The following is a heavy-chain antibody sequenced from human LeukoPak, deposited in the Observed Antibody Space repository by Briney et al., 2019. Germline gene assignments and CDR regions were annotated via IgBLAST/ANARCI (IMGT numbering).Heavy chain of an antibody. D-gene: IGHD1-1*01. V-gene: IGHV4-4*02. CDR2: IYHSGSP. J-gene: IGHJ4*02. CDR1: GGSISRNNW. CDR3: ASLNINNWHSCDY. Sequence: AETLSLTCAVAGGSISRNNWGGWGRQPRGEGVEWIGEIYHSGSPNYNPSLKSRLTISVDKSRNPFSLNLSSVTAADTAVYYCASLNINNWHSCDYWGQGTLVTVSS.